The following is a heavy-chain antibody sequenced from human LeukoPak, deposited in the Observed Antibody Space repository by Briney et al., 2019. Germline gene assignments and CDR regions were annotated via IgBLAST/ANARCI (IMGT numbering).Heavy chain of an antibody. J-gene: IGHJ1*01. CDR3: AKESGSGTYFVREFQH. D-gene: IGHD3-10*01. CDR1: GFTFSSYG. Sequence: PGRSLRLSCAASGFTFSSYGMHWVRQAPGKGLEWVAVISYDGSNKYYADSVEGRFTISRDNSKNTLYLQMNSLRAEDTAVYYCAKESGSGTYFVREFQHWGQGTLVTVSS. V-gene: IGHV3-30*18. CDR2: ISYDGSNK.